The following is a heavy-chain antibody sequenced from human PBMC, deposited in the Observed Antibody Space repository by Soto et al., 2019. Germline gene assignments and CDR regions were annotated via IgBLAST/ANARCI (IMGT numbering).Heavy chain of an antibody. V-gene: IGHV1-18*01. CDR3: ARDVQDIVVVVAATHWGPGAFDI. J-gene: IGHJ3*02. CDR2: ISAYNGNT. Sequence: ASVKVSCKASGYTFTSYGISWVRQAPGQGLEWMGWISAYNGNTNYAQKLQGRVTMTTDTSTSTAYMELRSLRSDDTAVYYCARDVQDIVVVVAATHWGPGAFDIWGQGTMVTVSS. CDR1: GYTFTSYG. D-gene: IGHD2-15*01.